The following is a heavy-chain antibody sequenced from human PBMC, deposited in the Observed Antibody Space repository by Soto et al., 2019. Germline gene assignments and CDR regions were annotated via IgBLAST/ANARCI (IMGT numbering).Heavy chain of an antibody. CDR1: GFTFSRYS. CDR3: TQNFDY. V-gene: IGHV3-23*01. CDR2: ISADGTRT. Sequence: LRLSCSASGFTFSRYSMTWVRQGPEKGLEWVSEISADGTRTYYADSVKGRFTVSRDNSKNTLYLQMNSLRAEDTAVYYCTQNFDYWGQGTLVTVSS. J-gene: IGHJ4*02.